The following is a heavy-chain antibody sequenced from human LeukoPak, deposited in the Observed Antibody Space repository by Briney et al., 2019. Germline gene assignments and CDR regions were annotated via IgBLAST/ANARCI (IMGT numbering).Heavy chain of an antibody. CDR2: INTNGDSA. CDR1: GFKFSSYW. D-gene: IGHD5-24*01. CDR3: VRDNAYTFDY. V-gene: IGHV3-74*01. Sequence: GGSLRLSCAVSGFKFSSYWMNWVRQVPGKGLMWVAHINTNGDSANYADSVKGRFTISRDNAKSTLSLQMNSLRAEDTAIYYCVRDNAYTFDYWGQGALVTVSS. J-gene: IGHJ4*01.